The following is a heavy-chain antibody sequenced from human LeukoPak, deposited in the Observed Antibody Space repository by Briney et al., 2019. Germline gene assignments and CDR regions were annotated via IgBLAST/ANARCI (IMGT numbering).Heavy chain of an antibody. Sequence: PGRSLRLSCAASGFTFSRYGMHWVRQTPGKGLEWVAVISYDASNKYYADSVKGRFTISRDNSKNTLYLQMNSLRAEDTAVYYCAKDLGSGIFDPWGQGTLVTVSS. V-gene: IGHV3-30*18. D-gene: IGHD3-10*01. CDR2: ISYDASNK. J-gene: IGHJ5*02. CDR1: GFTFSRYG. CDR3: AKDLGSGIFDP.